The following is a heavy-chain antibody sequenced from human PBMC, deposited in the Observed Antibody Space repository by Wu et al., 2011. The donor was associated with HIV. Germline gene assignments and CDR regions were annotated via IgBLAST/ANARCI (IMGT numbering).Heavy chain of an antibody. Sequence: EVKKPGASVKVSCKASGYTFTSYDINWVRQATGQGLEWMGWMNPNSGNTGYAQKFQGRVSMTRNTSISTAYMELSSLRSEDTAVYYCARAGGITGTSHWFDPWGQGTLVTVSS. D-gene: IGHD1-7*01. V-gene: IGHV1-8*02. CDR2: MNPNSGNT. CDR1: GYTFTSYD. J-gene: IGHJ5*02. CDR3: ARAGGITGTSHWFDP.